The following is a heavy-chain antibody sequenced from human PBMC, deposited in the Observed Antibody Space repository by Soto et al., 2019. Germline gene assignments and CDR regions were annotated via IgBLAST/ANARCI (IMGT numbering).Heavy chain of an antibody. CDR1: GFTFSSYG. Sequence: QVQLVESGGGVVQPGRSLRLSCAASGFTFSSYGMHWVRQAPGKGLEWVAVISYDGSNKYYADSVKGRFTISRDNSKNTLYLQMNSLRAEDTALYYCAKEDLSIAAPFDYWGQGTLVTVSS. CDR3: AKEDLSIAAPFDY. CDR2: ISYDGSNK. V-gene: IGHV3-30*18. D-gene: IGHD6-13*01. J-gene: IGHJ4*02.